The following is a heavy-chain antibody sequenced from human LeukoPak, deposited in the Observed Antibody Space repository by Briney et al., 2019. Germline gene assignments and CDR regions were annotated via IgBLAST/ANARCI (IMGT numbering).Heavy chain of an antibody. Sequence: MPSETLSLTCTVSGGSISSSSHYWGWIRQPPGKGLEWIGSIYYSGSTYYNPSLKSRVTISVDTSKNQFSLKLSSVTAADTAVYYCARVVREWLVHDYFDYWGQGTLVTVSS. CDR1: GGSISSSSHY. V-gene: IGHV4-39*01. CDR2: IYYSGST. J-gene: IGHJ4*02. CDR3: ARVVREWLVHDYFDY. D-gene: IGHD6-19*01.